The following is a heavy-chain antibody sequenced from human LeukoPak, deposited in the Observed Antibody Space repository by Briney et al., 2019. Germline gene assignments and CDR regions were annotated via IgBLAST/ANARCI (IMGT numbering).Heavy chain of an antibody. CDR3: AKGGSNNWSFDN. D-gene: IGHD1-1*01. V-gene: IGHV3-30*02. Sequence: GGSLRLSCAAAGLTFSNYGMHWDRQAPGKGLQWVAYIRYDGRNKYSADSVKGRFTIYRDNSKSTLYLQMNSLRPEDTAVYYCAKGGSNNWSFDNWGQGTLVTVSS. J-gene: IGHJ4*02. CDR2: IRYDGRNK. CDR1: GLTFSNYG.